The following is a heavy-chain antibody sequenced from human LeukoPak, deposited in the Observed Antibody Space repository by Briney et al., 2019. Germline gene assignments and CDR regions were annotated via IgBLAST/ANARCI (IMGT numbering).Heavy chain of an antibody. CDR2: IGTRGTTM. CDR3: ARGRGSS. V-gene: IGHV3-48*02. Sequence: GGSLRLSCAASGFTFTSYVMNWVRQPPGKGLEWISYIGTRGTTMYYADSVKGRFTISRDNAKNSLYLQMNSLGDEDTAIYYCARGRGSSWGQGPLVTVSS. CDR1: GFTFTSYV. D-gene: IGHD2-21*01. J-gene: IGHJ5*02.